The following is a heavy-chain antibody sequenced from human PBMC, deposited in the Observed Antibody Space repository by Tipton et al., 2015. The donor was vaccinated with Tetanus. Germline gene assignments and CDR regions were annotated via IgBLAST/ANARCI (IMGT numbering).Heavy chain of an antibody. CDR2: IYYSGST. Sequence: GLVKPSETLSLTCAVYGGSFSGYYWSWIRQPPGKGLEWIGYIYYSGSTYYNPSLKSRVTISVDTSKNQFSLKLSSVTAADTAVYYCARERDSSLSYRDYGMDVWGQGTTVTVSS. D-gene: IGHD6-6*01. V-gene: IGHV4-34*09. J-gene: IGHJ6*02. CDR1: GGSFSGYY. CDR3: ARERDSSLSYRDYGMDV.